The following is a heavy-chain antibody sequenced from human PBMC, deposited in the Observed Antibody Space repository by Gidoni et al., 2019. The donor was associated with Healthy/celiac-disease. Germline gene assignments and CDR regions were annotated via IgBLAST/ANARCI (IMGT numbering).Heavy chain of an antibody. V-gene: IGHV3-30*18. CDR3: ANSALQYDAYYYGMDV. CDR1: GFTFSSYG. J-gene: IGHJ6*02. CDR2: ISYDGSNK. Sequence: QVQLVESGGGVVQPGRSLRLSCAASGFTFSSYGMHWVRQAPGKGLEWVAVISYDGSNKYYADSVKGRFTISRDNSKNTLYLQMNSLRAEDTAVYYCANSALQYDAYYYGMDVWGQGTTVTVSS. D-gene: IGHD3-3*01.